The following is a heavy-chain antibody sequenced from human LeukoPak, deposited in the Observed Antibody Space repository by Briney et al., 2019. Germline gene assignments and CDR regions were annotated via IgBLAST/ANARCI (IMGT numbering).Heavy chain of an antibody. Sequence: ASVKVSCKASGYTFTSYYMHWVRQAPGQGLEWMGIINPSGGSTSYAQKFQGRVTMTRDTSISTAYMELSRLRSEDTAVYYCARDNSLGDSAWWFDPWGQGTLVTVSS. D-gene: IGHD1-26*01. CDR3: ARDNSLGDSAWWFDP. CDR1: GYTFTSYY. CDR2: INPSGGST. J-gene: IGHJ5*02. V-gene: IGHV1-46*01.